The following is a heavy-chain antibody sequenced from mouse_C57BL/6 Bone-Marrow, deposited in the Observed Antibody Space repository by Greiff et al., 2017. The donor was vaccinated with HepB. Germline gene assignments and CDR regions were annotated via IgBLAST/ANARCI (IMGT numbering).Heavy chain of an antibody. Sequence: QVQLQQPGAELVKPGASVKLSCKASGYTFTSYWMHWVKQRPGQGLEWIGMIHPNSGSTNYNEKFKSKATLTVDKSSSTAYMQLSSLTSEDSAVYECAREAYYSNPYYFDYWGQGTTLTVSS. CDR1: GYTFTSYW. D-gene: IGHD2-5*01. J-gene: IGHJ2*01. CDR2: IHPNSGST. CDR3: AREAYYSNPYYFDY. V-gene: IGHV1-64*01.